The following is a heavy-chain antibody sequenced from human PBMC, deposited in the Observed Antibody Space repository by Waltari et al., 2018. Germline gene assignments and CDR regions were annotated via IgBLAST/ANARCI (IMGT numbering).Heavy chain of an antibody. D-gene: IGHD3-10*01. Sequence: EVQLVESGGGLIQPGGSLRLSCAASGFTVSSNYMSWVRQAPGKGLEWVPVIYRGGSTYYADAVKGRVTISRDNSKNTLYLQMNSLRAEDTAVYYCARGVTMVRGVIGPLNYWGQGPLVTVSS. V-gene: IGHV3-53*01. CDR1: GFTVSSNY. CDR2: IYRGGST. J-gene: IGHJ4*02. CDR3: ARGVTMVRGVIGPLNY.